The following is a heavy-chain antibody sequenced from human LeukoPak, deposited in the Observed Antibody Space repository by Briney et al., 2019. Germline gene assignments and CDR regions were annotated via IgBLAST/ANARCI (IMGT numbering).Heavy chain of an antibody. J-gene: IGHJ5*02. CDR1: GYTFTSYD. CDR2: MNPNSGNT. Sequence: ASVKVSCKASGYTFTSYDINWVRQAIGQGLEWMGWMNPNSGNTGYAQKFQGRVTMTRNTSISTAYMELSSLRSEDTAVYYCARQYRSSTSCYPRWFDPWGQGTLVTVSS. CDR3: ARQYRSSTSCYPRWFDP. V-gene: IGHV1-8*01. D-gene: IGHD2-2*01.